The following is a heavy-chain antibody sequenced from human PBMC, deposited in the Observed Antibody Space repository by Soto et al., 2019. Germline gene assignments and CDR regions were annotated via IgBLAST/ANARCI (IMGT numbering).Heavy chain of an antibody. CDR2: ISYDGSNK. Sequence: GGSLRLSCAASGFTFSSYAMHWVRQAPGKGLEWVAVISYDGSNKYYADSVKGRFTISRDNSKNTLYLQMNSLRAEDTAVYYCARDPLLLERLPVYFDYWGQGTLVTVSS. D-gene: IGHD1-20*01. J-gene: IGHJ4*02. CDR1: GFTFSSYA. V-gene: IGHV3-30-3*01. CDR3: ARDPLLLERLPVYFDY.